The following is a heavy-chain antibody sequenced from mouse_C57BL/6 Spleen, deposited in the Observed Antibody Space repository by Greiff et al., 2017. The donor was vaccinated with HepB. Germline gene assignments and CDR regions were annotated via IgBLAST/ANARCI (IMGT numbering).Heavy chain of an antibody. J-gene: IGHJ3*01. D-gene: IGHD2-12*01. Sequence: QVQLQQSGPELVKPGASVKISCKASGYAFSSSWMNWVKQRPGKGLEWIGRIYPGDGDTNYNGKFKGKATLTADKSSSTAYMQLSSLTSEDSAVYFCARKGEYYSSWFAYWGQGTLVTVSA. CDR3: ARKGEYYSSWFAY. CDR2: IYPGDGDT. V-gene: IGHV1-82*01. CDR1: GYAFSSSW.